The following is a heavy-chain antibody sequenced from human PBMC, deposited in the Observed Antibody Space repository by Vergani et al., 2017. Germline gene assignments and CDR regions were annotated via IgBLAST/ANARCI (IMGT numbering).Heavy chain of an antibody. CDR3: AKDDSSGSYDYYGMDV. CDR1: GFTFDDYA. Sequence: EVQLVESGGVVVQPGGSLRLSCAASGFTFDDYAMHWVRQAPGKGLEWVSLISWDGGSTYYADSVKGRCTISRDNSKNSLYLQMNSLRAEDTALYYCAKDDSSGSYDYYGMDVWGQGTTVTVSS. CDR2: ISWDGGST. J-gene: IGHJ6*02. D-gene: IGHD3-10*01. V-gene: IGHV3-43D*03.